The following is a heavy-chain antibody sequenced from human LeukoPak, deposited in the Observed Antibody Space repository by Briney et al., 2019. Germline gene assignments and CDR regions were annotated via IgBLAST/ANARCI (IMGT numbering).Heavy chain of an antibody. Sequence: GGSLRLSCSASGFTFSGYAMHWVRQAPGKGLVYVSTISSNGDSTYYADSVKGRFTISRDNSKNTLYLQMSSLRAEDTAVYYCVKDVIVGARRGHICSFDYWAQGTLVTVSS. CDR2: ISSNGDST. V-gene: IGHV3-64D*06. CDR1: GFTFSGYA. CDR3: VKDVIVGARRGHICSFDY. D-gene: IGHD2/OR15-2a*01. J-gene: IGHJ4*02.